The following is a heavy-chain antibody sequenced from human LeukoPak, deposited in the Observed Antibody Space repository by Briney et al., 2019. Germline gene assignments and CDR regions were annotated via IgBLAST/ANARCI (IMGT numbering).Heavy chain of an antibody. CDR1: GYTFTGYY. J-gene: IGHJ4*02. D-gene: IGHD3-22*01. V-gene: IGHV1-2*06. CDR2: INPNSGGT. CDR3: ARAVGYYYDYDFDY. Sequence: GASVKVSCKASGYTFTGYYMHWVRQAPGQGLEWMGRINPNSGGTNYAQKFQGRVTMTRDTSISTAYMELSRLRSDDTAVYYRARAVGYYYDYDFDYWGQGTLVTVSS.